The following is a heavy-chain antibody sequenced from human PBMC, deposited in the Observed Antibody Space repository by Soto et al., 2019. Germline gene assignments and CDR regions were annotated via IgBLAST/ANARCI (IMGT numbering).Heavy chain of an antibody. CDR3: ARPIAAAPQNYSGMDV. D-gene: IGHD6-13*01. J-gene: IGHJ6*04. V-gene: IGHV1-8*01. Sequence: ASVKVSCKASGYTFTSYDINWVRQATGQGLEWMGWMNPNSGNTGYAQKFQGRVTMTRNTSISTAYMELSSLRSEDTAVYYCARPIAAAPQNYSGMDVGGKGPTVTVPS. CDR2: MNPNSGNT. CDR1: GYTFTSYD.